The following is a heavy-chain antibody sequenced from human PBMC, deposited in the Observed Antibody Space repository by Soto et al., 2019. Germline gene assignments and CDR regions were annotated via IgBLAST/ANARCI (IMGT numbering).Heavy chain of an antibody. Sequence: SETLSLTCTVSVCSIYTYYWIWIRQSAEKGLEWIGRIYTRVNTNYNPSLKSRVTMSIDTPKNQFSLNLTSVTAADTAIYYCERERTAFERWGKGNLVIVSS. J-gene: IGHJ4*02. V-gene: IGHV4-4*07. CDR1: VCSIYTYY. CDR2: IYTRVNT. D-gene: IGHD2-21*02. CDR3: ERERTAFER.